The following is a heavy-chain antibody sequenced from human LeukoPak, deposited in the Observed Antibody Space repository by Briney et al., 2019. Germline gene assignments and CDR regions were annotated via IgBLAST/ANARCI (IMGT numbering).Heavy chain of an antibody. Sequence: GGSLRLSCAASGFTFSGHAMHWVRQTPGVGLERVAIIGNDGRDQHYSESVKGRFTISRDNSKNTLFLQLNSLRPEDTALYLCARDLMWGFDYWGQGTLVTVSS. J-gene: IGHJ4*02. D-gene: IGHD7-27*01. CDR1: GFTFSGHA. CDR2: IGNDGRDQ. V-gene: IGHV3-30*02. CDR3: ARDLMWGFDY.